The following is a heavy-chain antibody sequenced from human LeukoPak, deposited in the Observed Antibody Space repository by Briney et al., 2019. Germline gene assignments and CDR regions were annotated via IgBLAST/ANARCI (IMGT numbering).Heavy chain of an antibody. Sequence: SETLSLTCAVYGGSLNGYYWSWIRQPPGKGLEWIGEGGNSGGTKFNPSLKSRVTISADTSKNQFSLELSSVTAADTAVYYCASISKLLPTPYYMDVWGKGTTVTVTS. V-gene: IGHV4-34*01. CDR3: ASISKLLPTPYYMDV. CDR1: GGSLNGYY. J-gene: IGHJ6*03. CDR2: GGNSGGT. D-gene: IGHD2-15*01.